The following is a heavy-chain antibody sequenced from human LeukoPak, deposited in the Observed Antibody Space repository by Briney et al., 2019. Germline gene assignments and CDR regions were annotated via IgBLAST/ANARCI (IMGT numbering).Heavy chain of an antibody. CDR2: IYYSGST. CDR1: GGSISSSTYY. D-gene: IGHD4-17*01. J-gene: IGHJ4*02. V-gene: IGHV4-39*01. CDR3: ARPSDYGVLGHFAY. Sequence: PSETLSLTCTVSGGSISSSTYYWGWIRQPPGKGLEWIGSIYYSGSTYYNPSLKSRVTISVDTSKNQFSLKLSSVTAADTAAYYCARPSDYGVLGHFAYWGQGTLVTVSS.